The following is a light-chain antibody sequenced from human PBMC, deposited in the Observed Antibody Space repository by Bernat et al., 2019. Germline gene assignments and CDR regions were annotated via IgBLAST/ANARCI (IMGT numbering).Light chain of an antibody. J-gene: IGKJ2*01. CDR3: PQGRSTPYT. CDR2: AAS. Sequence: DIQMTQSPSSLSTSVGDRVTITCRASQNINSYLNWYQQKLGKAPKLLIYAASSLQSGVPSRFSGSGSGTHFTLTISSLQPDDFATYYCPQGRSTPYTFGQGTNVEIE. CDR1: QNINSY. V-gene: IGKV1-39*01.